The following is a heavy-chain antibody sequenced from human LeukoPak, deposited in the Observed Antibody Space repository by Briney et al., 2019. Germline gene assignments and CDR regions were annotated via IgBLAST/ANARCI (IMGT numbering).Heavy chain of an antibody. CDR2: IYPGDSDT. V-gene: IGHV5-51*01. J-gene: IGHJ4*02. D-gene: IGHD2-15*01. CDR1: GYSFTSYR. Sequence: PGESLKISCKGSGYSFTSYRIGWVRQMPGKGLEWMGIIYPGDSDTRYSPSFQGQVTISADKSISTAYLQWSSLKASDTAMYYRARLDGRYCSGGSCYPSRWGQGTLVTVSS. CDR3: ARLDGRYCSGGSCYPSR.